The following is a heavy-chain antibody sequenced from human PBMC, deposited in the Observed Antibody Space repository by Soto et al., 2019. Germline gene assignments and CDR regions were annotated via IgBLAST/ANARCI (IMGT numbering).Heavy chain of an antibody. CDR1: GGSISSGGYY. Sequence: SSETLSLTCTVSGGSISSGGYYWSWIRQHPGKGLEWIGYIYYSGSTYYNPSLKSRVTISVDTSKNQFSLKLSSVTAADTAVYYCARAAKYYYDSSGYYTPLDYWGQGTLVTVSS. D-gene: IGHD3-22*01. CDR2: IYYSGST. J-gene: IGHJ4*02. V-gene: IGHV4-31*03. CDR3: ARAAKYYYDSSGYYTPLDY.